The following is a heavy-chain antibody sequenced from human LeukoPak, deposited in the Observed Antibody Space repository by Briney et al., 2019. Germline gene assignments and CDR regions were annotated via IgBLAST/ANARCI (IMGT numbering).Heavy chain of an antibody. CDR3: ARVDSAEKRDFDY. V-gene: IGHV3-7*01. CDR1: GFTFSNYW. Sequence: GGSLRLSCAASGFTFSNYWMTWVRQAPGKGLEWVANIKEGGSEKYYVDSVKGRFTIPRDNAKNSAFLQMNSLRAEDTAVYYCARVDSAEKRDFDYWGQGTLVTVSS. CDR2: IKEGGSEK. D-gene: IGHD3-22*01. J-gene: IGHJ4*02.